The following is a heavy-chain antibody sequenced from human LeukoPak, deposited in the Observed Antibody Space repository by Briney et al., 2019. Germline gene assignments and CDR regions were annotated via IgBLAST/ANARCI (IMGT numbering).Heavy chain of an antibody. CDR2: ISGSGGST. CDR1: GFTFSSYA. Sequence: GGSLRLSCAASGFTFSSYAMSWVRQAPGKGLEWVSAISGSGGSTYYADSVKGRFTISRDNSKNTLYLQMNSLRAEDTAVYYCARDSNILTGEGFFDYWGQGTLVTVSS. CDR3: ARDSNILTGEGFFDY. D-gene: IGHD3-9*01. J-gene: IGHJ4*02. V-gene: IGHV3-23*01.